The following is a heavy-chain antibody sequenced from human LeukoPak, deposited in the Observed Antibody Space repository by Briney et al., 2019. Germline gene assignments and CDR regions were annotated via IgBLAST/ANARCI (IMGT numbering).Heavy chain of an antibody. D-gene: IGHD5-18*01. CDR1: GYTFTSYA. CDR2: INAGNGNT. V-gene: IGHV1-3*01. CDR3: ARDIRGYSYGPLDALDI. Sequence: ASVKVSCKASGYTFTSYAMHWVRQAPGQRLEWMGWINAGNGNTKYSQKFQGRVTITRDTSASTAYMELSSLRSEDTAVYYCARDIRGYSYGPLDALDIWGQGTMVTVSS. J-gene: IGHJ3*02.